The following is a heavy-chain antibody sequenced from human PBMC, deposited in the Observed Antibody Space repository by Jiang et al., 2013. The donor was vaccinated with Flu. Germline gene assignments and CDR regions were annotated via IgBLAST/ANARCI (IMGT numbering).Heavy chain of an antibody. CDR1: GFTFSSYA. Sequence: VQLLESGGGLVQPGGSLRLSCAASGFTFSSYAMSWVRQAPGKGLEWVSAISGSGGSTYYADSVKGRFTISRDNSKNTLYLQMNSLRAEDTAVYYCAKDLVVVVAAGAQDWFDPWGQGTLVTVSS. J-gene: IGHJ5*02. CDR3: AKDLVVVVAAGAQDWFDP. CDR2: ISGSGGST. D-gene: IGHD2-15*01. V-gene: IGHV3-23*01.